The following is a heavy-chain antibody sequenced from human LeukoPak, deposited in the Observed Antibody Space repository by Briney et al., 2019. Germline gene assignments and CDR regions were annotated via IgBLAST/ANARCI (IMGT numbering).Heavy chain of an antibody. J-gene: IGHJ3*02. V-gene: IGHV3-30*01. D-gene: IGHD4-17*01. CDR2: ISNDGSHM. Sequence: GGSLRLSCAASGFPFSSFALHWVRQAPGKGPEWVTVISNDGSHMSYADSVKGRFTVSRDNSKNTLHLQMNSLTSEDTAVYYCAGDQGTTVTTSDDDAFDIWGQGTMVTISS. CDR1: GFPFSSFA. CDR3: AGDQGTTVTTSDDDAFDI.